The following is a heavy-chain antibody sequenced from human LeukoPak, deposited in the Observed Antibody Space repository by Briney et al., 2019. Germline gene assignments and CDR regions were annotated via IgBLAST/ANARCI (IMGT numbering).Heavy chain of an antibody. Sequence: SETLSLTCTVSGGSISSYYWSWIRQPPGKGLEWIGYIYYSGSTNYNPSLKSRVTISVDASKNRFSLKLSSVTAADTAVYYCARGDSSGYYSDAFDIWGQGTMVTVSS. CDR1: GGSISSYY. CDR2: IYYSGST. D-gene: IGHD3-22*01. CDR3: ARGDSSGYYSDAFDI. J-gene: IGHJ3*02. V-gene: IGHV4-59*01.